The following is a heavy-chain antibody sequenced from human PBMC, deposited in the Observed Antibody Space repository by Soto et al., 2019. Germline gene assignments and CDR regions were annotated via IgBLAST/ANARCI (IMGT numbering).Heavy chain of an antibody. CDR1: GFTFSSYA. CDR3: AKEGCSGGSCYPYYFDY. Sequence: GGSLRLSCAASGFTFSSYAMSWVRQAPGKGLEWVSAISGSGGSTYYADSVKGRFTISRDNSKNTLYLQMNSLRAEDTAVYYCAKEGCSGGSCYPYYFDYWGQGTLVTVSS. D-gene: IGHD2-15*01. J-gene: IGHJ4*02. CDR2: ISGSGGST. V-gene: IGHV3-23*01.